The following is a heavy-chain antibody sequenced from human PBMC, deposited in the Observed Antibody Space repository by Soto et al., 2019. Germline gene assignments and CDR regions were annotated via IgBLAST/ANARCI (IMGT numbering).Heavy chain of an antibody. D-gene: IGHD4-17*01. J-gene: IGHJ4*02. Sequence: GGSLRLSCAVSGLSFSSYGIHWVRQAPGKGLEWVAHISYDGRSRFYADPVKGRFTTSRDNSKKTVYLQMDSLRVEDTAIYYCAKIHTVTTPSDFWGQGTMVTVYS. CDR2: ISYDGRSR. CDR1: GLSFSSYG. V-gene: IGHV3-30*18. CDR3: AKIHTVTTPSDF.